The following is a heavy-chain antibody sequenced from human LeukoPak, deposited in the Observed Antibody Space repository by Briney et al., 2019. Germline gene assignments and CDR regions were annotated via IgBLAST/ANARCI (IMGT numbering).Heavy chain of an antibody. D-gene: IGHD5-12*01. V-gene: IGHV4-59*01. Sequence: SETLSLTCTVSGGSISSYYWSWIRQPPRKGLEWIGYIYYSGSTNYNPSLKRRVTISVLTSKNQFSLKLSSVTAADTAVYNCARVTSCYGNFDSWGQGTLVTVSS. CDR3: ARVTSCYGNFDS. CDR2: IYYSGST. J-gene: IGHJ4*02. CDR1: GGSISSYY.